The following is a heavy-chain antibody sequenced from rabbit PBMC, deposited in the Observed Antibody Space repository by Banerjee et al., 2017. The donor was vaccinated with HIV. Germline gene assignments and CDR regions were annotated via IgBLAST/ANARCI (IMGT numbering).Heavy chain of an antibody. CDR1: GFSFSSSYY. Sequence: QEQLEESGGDLVKPGASLTLTCTASGFSFSSSYYMCWVRQAPGKGLEWIACIYAGSSGSTYYATWAKGRFTISKASSTTVTLQMTSLTAADTATYFCARAVVAGVNLWGPGTLVTVS. D-gene: IGHD4-1*01. V-gene: IGHV1S45*01. CDR2: IYAGSSGST. CDR3: ARAVVAGVNL. J-gene: IGHJ4*01.